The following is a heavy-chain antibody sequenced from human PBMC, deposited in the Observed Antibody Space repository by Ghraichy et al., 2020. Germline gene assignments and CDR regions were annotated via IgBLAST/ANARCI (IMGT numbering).Heavy chain of an antibody. CDR2: INPNSGGT. CDR3: ARDLLASSASRAAHPIDWFDP. D-gene: IGHD6-6*01. CDR1: GYTFTGYY. V-gene: IGHV1-2*06. J-gene: IGHJ5*02. Sequence: ASVKVSCKASGYTFTGYYMHWVRQAPGQGLEWMGRINPNSGGTNYAQKFQGRVTLTRDTSISTAYMELSSLRSDDTAVYYCARDLLASSASRAAHPIDWFDPWGQGTLVTVSS.